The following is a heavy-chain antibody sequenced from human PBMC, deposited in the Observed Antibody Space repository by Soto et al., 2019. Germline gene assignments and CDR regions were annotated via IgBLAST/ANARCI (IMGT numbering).Heavy chain of an antibody. Sequence: GASVKVSCKASGGTFSTYAISWVRQAPGQGLEWMGGIIPIFGTANYAQKFQGRVTITADESTSTAYMELSSLRSEDTAVYYCAADVGVPPGPFADWGQGSLVPVSA. V-gene: IGHV1-69*13. CDR3: AADVGVPPGPFAD. D-gene: IGHD1-26*01. CDR1: GGTFSTYA. CDR2: IIPIFGTA. J-gene: IGHJ4*02.